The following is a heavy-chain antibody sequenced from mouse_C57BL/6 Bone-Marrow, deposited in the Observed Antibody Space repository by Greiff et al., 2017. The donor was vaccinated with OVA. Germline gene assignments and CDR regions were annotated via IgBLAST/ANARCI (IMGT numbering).Heavy chain of an antibody. CDR1: GFTFSDFY. CDR3: ARDEDGLFAY. V-gene: IGHV7-1*01. D-gene: IGHD2-3*01. J-gene: IGHJ3*01. Sequence: EVKVVESGGGLVQSGRSLRLSCATSGFTFSDFYMEWVRQAPGKGLEWIAASRNKANDYTTEYSASVKGRFIVSRDTSQSILYLQMNALRAEDTAIYYCARDEDGLFAYWGQGTLVTVSA. CDR2: SRNKANDYTT.